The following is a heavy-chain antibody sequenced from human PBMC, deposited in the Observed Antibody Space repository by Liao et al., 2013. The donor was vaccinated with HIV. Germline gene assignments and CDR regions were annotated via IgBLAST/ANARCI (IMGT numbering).Heavy chain of an antibody. CDR3: AAGRDYFDY. V-gene: IGHV4-61*02. CDR1: GGSISSGSYY. Sequence: QVQLQESGPGLVKPSQTLSLTCTVSGGSISSGSYYWSWIRQPAGKGLEWIGRIHSSGTTNYNPSLKSRVTISVETSKNQFSLKVNSVTAADTAVYYCAAGRDYFDYWGLGTLVTVSS. D-gene: IGHD1-26*01. J-gene: IGHJ4*02. CDR2: IHSSGTT.